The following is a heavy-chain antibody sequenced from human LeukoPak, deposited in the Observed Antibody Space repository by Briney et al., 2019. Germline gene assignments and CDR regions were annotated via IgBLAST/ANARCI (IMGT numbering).Heavy chain of an antibody. V-gene: IGHV4-39*07. CDR1: GGSISSSSYY. J-gene: IGHJ4*02. D-gene: IGHD5-12*01. CDR3: ARVYSGYDSIDY. CDR2: IDYSGST. Sequence: PSETLSLTCTVSGGSISSSSYYWGWIRQPPGKGLEWIGCIDYSGSTYYNPSLKSQVTISVDTSKNQFSLKLSSVTAADTAVYYCARVYSGYDSIDYWGQGTLVTVSS.